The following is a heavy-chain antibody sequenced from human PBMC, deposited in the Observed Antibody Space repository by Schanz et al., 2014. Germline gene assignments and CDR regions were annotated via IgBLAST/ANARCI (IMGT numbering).Heavy chain of an antibody. D-gene: IGHD3-3*01. CDR1: GFTFSRYW. J-gene: IGHJ6*02. CDR3: ARYGFRKFGVVYGLAV. Sequence: EVQLVESGGGLVQPGGSLRLSCAASGFTFSRYWMTWIRQAPGKGLEWISYVSSYDTTVSYADSVKGRFTISRDNAKNSVYLQMNSLRVEDTAVYYCARYGFRKFGVVYGLAVWGQGTTVTVS. V-gene: IGHV3-48*04. CDR2: VSSYDTTV.